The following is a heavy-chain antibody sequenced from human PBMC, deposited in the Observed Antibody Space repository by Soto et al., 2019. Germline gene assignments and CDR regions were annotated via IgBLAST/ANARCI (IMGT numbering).Heavy chain of an antibody. CDR3: ARGGTGTTLYYYYYYMDV. D-gene: IGHD1-7*01. J-gene: IGHJ6*03. CDR1: GFTFSSYW. V-gene: IGHV3-74*01. CDR2: INSDGSST. Sequence: EVQLVESGGGLVQPGGSLRLSCAASGFTFSSYWMHWVHQAPGKGLVWVSRINSDGSSTSYADSVKGRFTISRDNAKNTLYLQMNSLRAEDTAVYYCARGGTGTTLYYYYYYMDVWGKGTTVTVSS.